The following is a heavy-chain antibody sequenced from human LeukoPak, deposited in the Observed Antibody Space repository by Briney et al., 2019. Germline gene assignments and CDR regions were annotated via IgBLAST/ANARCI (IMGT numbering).Heavy chain of an antibody. CDR1: GDSVSTASNA. CDR3: ARGRTYRSSSWFDP. D-gene: IGHD6-6*01. Sequence: SQTLSLTCAISGDSVSTASNAWYWIRQSPSRGLEWLGRTYYNSKWYTDYAVSVSGRTTINPDTSRNQLSLQLSFVTPEDTAVYYCARGRTYRSSSWFDPWGQGTLVTVSS. V-gene: IGHV6-1*01. CDR2: TYYNSKWYT. J-gene: IGHJ5*02.